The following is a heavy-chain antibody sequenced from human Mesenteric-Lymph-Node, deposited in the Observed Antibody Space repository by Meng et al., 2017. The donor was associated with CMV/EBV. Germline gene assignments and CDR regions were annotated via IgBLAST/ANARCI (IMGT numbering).Heavy chain of an antibody. Sequence: GESLKISCAASGFTFSNYAMSWVRQVPGKGLEYVSAIHNSGANTYYADSVKGRFTISRDNSKNTLYLQMSSLRAGDTAIYYCAKQFVNLWGQGTMVTVSS. CDR3: AKQFVNL. CDR1: GFTFSNYA. V-gene: IGHV3-23*01. CDR2: IHNSGANT. J-gene: IGHJ3*01. D-gene: IGHD3-16*02.